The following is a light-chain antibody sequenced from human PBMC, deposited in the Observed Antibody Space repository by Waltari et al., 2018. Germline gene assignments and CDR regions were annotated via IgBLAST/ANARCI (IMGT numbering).Light chain of an antibody. CDR2: KDN. V-gene: IGLV3-27*01. Sequence: SYELTQPSSVSVSPGQTARIACTGDVGATIYSRWFQQKPGQAPVELIYKDNERPSGIPERFSGSSSGSTVTLTIDGALVEDEGDYYCYSAADNIWVFGGGTRLTVL. CDR3: YSAADNIWV. CDR1: VGATIY. J-gene: IGLJ3*02.